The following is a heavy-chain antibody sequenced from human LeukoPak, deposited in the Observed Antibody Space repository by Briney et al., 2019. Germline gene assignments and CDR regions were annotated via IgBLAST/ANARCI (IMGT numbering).Heavy chain of an antibody. J-gene: IGHJ4*02. CDR2: IYYSGST. D-gene: IGHD2-21*01. V-gene: IGHV4-59*12. CDR3: ARFVVGDYFDY. CDR1: GGSISSYY. Sequence: SETLSLTCTVSGGSISSYYWSWIRQPPGKGLEWIGYIYYSGSTNYNPSLKSRVTISVDTSKNQFSLKLSSVTAADTAVYYCARFVVGDYFDYWGQGTLVTVSS.